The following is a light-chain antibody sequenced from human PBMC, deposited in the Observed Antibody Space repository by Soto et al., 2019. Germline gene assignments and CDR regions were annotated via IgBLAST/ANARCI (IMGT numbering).Light chain of an antibody. CDR3: QTWGSGIVV. V-gene: IGLV4-69*01. J-gene: IGLJ2*01. CDR2: LNSDGSH. CDR1: SGHSNYA. Sequence: QLVLTQSPSASPSLGASVKLTCTLSSGHSNYAIAWHQQQSEKGPRYLMKLNSDGSHSKGDGIPDRFSGSSSGAERYLTISSLQSEDEADYYCQTWGSGIVVFGGGTKLTFL.